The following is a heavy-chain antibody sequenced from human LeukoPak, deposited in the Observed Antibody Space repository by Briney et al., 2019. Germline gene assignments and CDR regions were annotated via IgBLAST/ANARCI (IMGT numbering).Heavy chain of an antibody. D-gene: IGHD6-13*01. CDR1: GFTFSSYE. Sequence: GGSLRLSCAASGFTFSSYEMNWVRQAPGKGLEWVSYISSSGSTIYYADSVKGRFTISRDNAKNSLYLQMNSLRAEDTALYYCAGQLTKGKFDYWGQGTLVTVSS. V-gene: IGHV3-48*03. CDR3: AGQLTKGKFDY. CDR2: ISSSGSTI. J-gene: IGHJ4*02.